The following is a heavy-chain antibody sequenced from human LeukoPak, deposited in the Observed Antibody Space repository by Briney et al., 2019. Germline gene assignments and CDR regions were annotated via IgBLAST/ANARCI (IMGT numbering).Heavy chain of an antibody. D-gene: IGHD5-12*01. Sequence: PGGSLRLSCAASGFTFSSYGMHWVRQAPGKGLEWVAFIRYDGSNKYYADSVKGRFTISRDNSKNTLYLQMNSLRAEDTAVYYCARDHAAPTIIWDHWGQGTLVTVSS. V-gene: IGHV3-30*02. CDR2: IRYDGSNK. CDR3: ARDHAAPTIIWDH. J-gene: IGHJ4*02. CDR1: GFTFSSYG.